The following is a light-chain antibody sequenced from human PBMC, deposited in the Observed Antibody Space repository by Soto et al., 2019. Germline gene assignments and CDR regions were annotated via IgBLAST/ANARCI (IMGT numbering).Light chain of an antibody. J-gene: IGKJ1*01. CDR1: PGTNRW. CDR3: QQYNGYWT. Sequence: DIQMTQSPSTLSASVGDRVTITCRASPGTNRWLAWYQQKSGKAPKLLIYDSSTLENGVPSRFRGSGSGTEFTLTITILQPDDFATYYCQQYNGYWTFGQGTKVEVK. CDR2: DSS. V-gene: IGKV1-5*01.